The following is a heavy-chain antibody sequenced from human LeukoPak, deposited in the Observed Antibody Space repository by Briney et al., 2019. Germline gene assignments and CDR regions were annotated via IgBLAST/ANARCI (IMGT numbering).Heavy chain of an antibody. CDR1: GFTSSSYW. V-gene: IGHV3-7*01. CDR2: IKQDGREK. Sequence: PGGSLRLSCAPSGFTSSSYWMSWVRQAPREGREWVANIKQDGREKYYVDSVKGRFTISRDNAKKSMYLQMNSLRAEDTAVYYCARDRGSSGWYEFDSWGQGTLVTVSS. J-gene: IGHJ4*02. CDR3: ARDRGSSGWYEFDS. D-gene: IGHD6-19*01.